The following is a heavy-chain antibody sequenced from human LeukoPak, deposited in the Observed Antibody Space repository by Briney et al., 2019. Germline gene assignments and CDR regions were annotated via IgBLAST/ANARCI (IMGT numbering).Heavy chain of an antibody. D-gene: IGHD2-15*01. J-gene: IGHJ3*01. CDR2: IFYTGST. CDR1: GASISTYY. CDR3: SRCSGGSDDAFNF. V-gene: IGHV4-59*08. Sequence: SETLSLTCTVSGASISTYYWSWIRQPPGKGREGIGYIFYTGSTSYNPSLKSRVSMSLDASTNQFSLKLGSVTAADSAVCYCSRCSGGSDDAFNFWGQGTVVTVSS.